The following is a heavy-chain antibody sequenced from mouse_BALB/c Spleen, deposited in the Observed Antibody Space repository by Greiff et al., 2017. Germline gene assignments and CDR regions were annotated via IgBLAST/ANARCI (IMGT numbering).Heavy chain of an antibody. CDR3: AKNEGACYAMDY. V-gene: IGHV2-5-1*01. CDR2: IWRGGST. CDR1: GFSLTSYG. J-gene: IGHJ4*01. Sequence: VQLVESGPSLVQPSQSLSITCTVSGFSLTSYGVHWVRQSPGKGLEWLGVIWRGGSTDYNAAFMSRLSITKDNSKSQVFFKMNSLQADDTAIYYCAKNEGACYAMDYWGQGTSVTVS.